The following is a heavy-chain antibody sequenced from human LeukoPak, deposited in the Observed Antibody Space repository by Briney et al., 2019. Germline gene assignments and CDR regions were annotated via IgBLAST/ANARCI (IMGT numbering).Heavy chain of an antibody. J-gene: IGHJ4*02. V-gene: IGHV3-23*01. Sequence: GGSLRLSCAASGFTFSGYWMSWVRQAPGKGLEWVSAISGSGGSTYYADSVKGRFTISRDNSKNTLYLQMNSLRAEDTAVYYCAKDDYGDYIFDYWGQGTLVTVSS. CDR1: GFTFSGYW. CDR3: AKDDYGDYIFDY. D-gene: IGHD4-17*01. CDR2: ISGSGGST.